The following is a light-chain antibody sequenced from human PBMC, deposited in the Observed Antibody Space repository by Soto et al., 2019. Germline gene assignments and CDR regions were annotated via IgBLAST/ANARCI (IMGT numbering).Light chain of an antibody. CDR3: QSLGTGIQV. Sequence: QPVLTQSPSVSDSLGASVTLTCTLSSGHSTYAIAWHQQQSEKGTRFLMKINSDGSHSKGDRFFDRVSGSGSGAELHITSPSLQAEDEADYYCQSLGTGIQVFGGGTKLTVL. CDR1: SGHSTYA. J-gene: IGLJ3*02. V-gene: IGLV4-69*01. CDR2: INSDGSH.